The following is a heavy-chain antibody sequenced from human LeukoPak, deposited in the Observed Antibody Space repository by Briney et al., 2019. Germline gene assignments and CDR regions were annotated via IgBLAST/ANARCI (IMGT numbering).Heavy chain of an antibody. D-gene: IGHD3-22*01. CDR2: IYTSGST. J-gene: IGHJ4*02. Sequence: SETLSLSCTVSGNSISSGDNYWSWIRQPAGKGLEGIGRIYTSGSTTYNPSLKSRVTISGDTSKNQFSLRLSSVTAADTAVYYCARASYSYDINGWVPFDYWGQGTLVTVSS. V-gene: IGHV4-61*02. CDR1: GNSISSGDNY. CDR3: ARASYSYDINGWVPFDY.